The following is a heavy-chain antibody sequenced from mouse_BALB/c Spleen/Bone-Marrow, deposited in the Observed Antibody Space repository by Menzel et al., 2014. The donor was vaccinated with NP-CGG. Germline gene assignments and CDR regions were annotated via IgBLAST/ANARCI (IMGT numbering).Heavy chain of an antibody. Sequence: EVHLVESGGGLVQPGGSLKLSCAASGFDFSRYWMSWVRQAPGKGLEWIGEINPDSRTINSTPSLKDKFIISRDNGKNTLYLQMRKVRSEDTALYYCARRDYYYGIDYWGQGTSVTVSS. V-gene: IGHV4-1*02. D-gene: IGHD3-3*01. J-gene: IGHJ4*01. CDR1: GFDFSRYW. CDR3: ARRDYYYGIDY. CDR2: INPDSRTI.